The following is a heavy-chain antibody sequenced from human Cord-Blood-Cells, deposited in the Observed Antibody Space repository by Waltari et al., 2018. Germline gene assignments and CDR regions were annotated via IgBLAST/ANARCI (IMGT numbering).Heavy chain of an antibody. CDR1: GFTFSTDW. D-gene: IGHD6-6*01. V-gene: IGHV3-7*01. CDR3: ARVGLSIAAYWYFDL. Sequence: EVQLVESGGGLVQPGGSLRLSCAASGFTFSTDWMSWVRQAPGKGLEWVANIKQDGSEKYYVDSVKGRFTISRDNAKNSLYLQMNSLRAEDTAVYYCARVGLSIAAYWYFDLWGRGTLVTVSS. J-gene: IGHJ2*01. CDR2: IKQDGSEK.